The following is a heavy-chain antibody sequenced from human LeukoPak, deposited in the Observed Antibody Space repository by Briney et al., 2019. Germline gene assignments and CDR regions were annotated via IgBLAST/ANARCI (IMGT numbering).Heavy chain of an antibody. CDR3: ARGGAAAGATQFDY. J-gene: IGHJ4*02. V-gene: IGHV1-8*01. CDR1: GYTFTSYD. Sequence: ASVKVSCKAPGYTFTSYDINWVRQATGQGLEWMGWMNPNSGNTGYAQKFQGRVTMTRNTSISTAYMELSSLRSEDTAVYYCARGGAAAGATQFDYWGQGTLVTVSS. D-gene: IGHD6-13*01. CDR2: MNPNSGNT.